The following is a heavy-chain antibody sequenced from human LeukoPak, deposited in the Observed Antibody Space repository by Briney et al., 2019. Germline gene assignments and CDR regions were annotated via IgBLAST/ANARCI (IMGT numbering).Heavy chain of an antibody. CDR3: AKYISGWYMSYFDY. D-gene: IGHD6-19*01. CDR1: GFTFSSYA. Sequence: GGSLTLSCAACGFTFSSYAMRWVRQAQGKGREGVSAISGSVGSTYYADSVKGRFTISRDNSKTTLYLQMNSLRAEDTVVYYCAKYISGWYMSYFDYWGQGTLVTVSS. J-gene: IGHJ4*02. CDR2: ISGSVGST. V-gene: IGHV3-23*01.